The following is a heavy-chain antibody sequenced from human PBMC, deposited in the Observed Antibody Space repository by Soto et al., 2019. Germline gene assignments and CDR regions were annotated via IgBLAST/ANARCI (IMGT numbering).Heavy chain of an antibody. Sequence: EVQLLESGGGLVQPGGSLRLSCAASGFTFNSYAMSWVRQAPGKGLEWVSTITGRDTGTYYADSVKGRFIISRDSSKTTLYLQMNSLRAEDTAEYFCAKNFWSGYPLLGMDVWGQGTTVTVSS. V-gene: IGHV3-23*01. CDR2: ITGRDTGT. J-gene: IGHJ6*02. CDR1: GFTFNSYA. D-gene: IGHD3-3*01. CDR3: AKNFWSGYPLLGMDV.